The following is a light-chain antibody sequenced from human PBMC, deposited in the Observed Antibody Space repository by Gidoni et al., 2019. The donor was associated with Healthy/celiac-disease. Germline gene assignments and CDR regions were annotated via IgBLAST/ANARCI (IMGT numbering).Light chain of an antibody. CDR1: QRISSY. J-gene: IGKJ1*01. CDR3: QQSYSTAWS. V-gene: IGKV1-39*01. Sequence: DIQLTQSTSSLSASVGDRVTITCRSIQRISSYLNWYQQKPGNSPKLLIYAASSLQSGVPSRFSGSGSGTAFTLTFSSLHPEDFATYYCQQSYSTAWSFGQXTKVESK. CDR2: AAS.